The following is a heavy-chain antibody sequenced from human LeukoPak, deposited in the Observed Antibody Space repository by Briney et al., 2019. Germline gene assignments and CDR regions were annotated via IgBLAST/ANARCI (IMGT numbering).Heavy chain of an antibody. CDR3: ARDLFWSGYYGYYFDY. J-gene: IGHJ4*02. CDR2: IYSSGNT. Sequence: GGSLRLSCAASGFTVSSNYMSWVRQAPGKGLEWVSVIYSSGNTYYADSVKGRFTISRDNSKNTLYLQMNSLRAEDTAVYYCARDLFWSGYYGYYFDYWGQGTLVTVSS. V-gene: IGHV3-66*01. D-gene: IGHD3-3*01. CDR1: GFTVSSNY.